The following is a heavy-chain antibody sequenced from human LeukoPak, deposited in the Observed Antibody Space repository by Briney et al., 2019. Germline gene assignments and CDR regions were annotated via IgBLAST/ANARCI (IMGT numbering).Heavy chain of an antibody. V-gene: IGHV3-33*01. Sequence: PGGSLRLPCAASGFTFSSYGMHWVRQAPGKGLEWVAVIWYDGSNKYYADSVKGRFTISRDNSKNTPYLQMNSLRAEDTAVYYCAGSSPRIYYYYGMDVWGKGTTVTVSS. CDR2: IWYDGSNK. CDR1: GFTFSSYG. CDR3: AGSSPRIYYYYGMDV. J-gene: IGHJ6*04. D-gene: IGHD1-14*01.